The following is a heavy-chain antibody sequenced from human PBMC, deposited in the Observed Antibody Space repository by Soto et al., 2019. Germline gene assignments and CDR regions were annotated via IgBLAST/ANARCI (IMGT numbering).Heavy chain of an antibody. V-gene: IGHV4-31*03. D-gene: IGHD3-10*01. J-gene: IGHJ6*02. CDR3: ATRTDYYYGSGSLGGMDV. CDR1: GGSISSGSYY. Sequence: QVQLQESGPGLVKPSQTLSLTCTVSGGSISSGSYYWSWIRQLPGKGLEWIGYIYYSGSTYYNPSLKSRVTISVDTSTNQFSLKRNSVTAADTAVYYCATRTDYYYGSGSLGGMDVWGQGTTVTVSS. CDR2: IYYSGST.